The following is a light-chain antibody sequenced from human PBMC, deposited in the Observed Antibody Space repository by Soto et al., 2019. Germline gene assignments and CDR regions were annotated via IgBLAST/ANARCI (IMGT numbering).Light chain of an antibody. Sequence: EIQMTQSPSTLSASVGDRVTLTCRASQSIITSLAWYQQKPGKAPKLLIYKASRLQSGVPSRFSGSGSGTEFTLTSSSLPPDDVATYYYQQYNSYSRTFGQGTKVEIK. J-gene: IGKJ1*01. CDR2: KAS. CDR1: QSIITS. V-gene: IGKV1-5*03. CDR3: QQYNSYSRT.